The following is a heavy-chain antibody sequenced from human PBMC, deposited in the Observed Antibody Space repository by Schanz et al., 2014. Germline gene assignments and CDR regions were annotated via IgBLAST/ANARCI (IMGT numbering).Heavy chain of an antibody. D-gene: IGHD5-12*01. V-gene: IGHV3-11*01. J-gene: IGHJ6*03. CDR2: ISSSGSTI. CDR3: ARVDNGYESHLYCYCYYMDV. Sequence: QVQLVESGGGLVKPGGSLRLSCAASGFTFSDYYMSWIRQAPGKGLEWVSYISSSGSTIYYADSVKGRFTISRDNAKNSLYLQMNSVRAEDTAVYYCARVDNGYESHLYCYCYYMDVWGKGTTVTVSS. CDR1: GFTFSDYY.